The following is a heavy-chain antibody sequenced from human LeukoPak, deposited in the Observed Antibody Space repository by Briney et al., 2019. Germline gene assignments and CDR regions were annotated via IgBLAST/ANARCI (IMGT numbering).Heavy chain of an antibody. CDR2: INPNSGGT. CDR3: ARVRSGYLYYFDY. V-gene: IGHV1-2*02. CDR1: GGTFSSYA. Sequence: ASVKVSCKASGGTFSSYAISWVRQAPGQGLEWMGWINPNSGGTNYAQRFQGRVTMTRDTSISTAYMEPSRLRSDDTAVYYCARVRSGYLYYFDYWGQGTLVTVSS. D-gene: IGHD5-12*01. J-gene: IGHJ4*02.